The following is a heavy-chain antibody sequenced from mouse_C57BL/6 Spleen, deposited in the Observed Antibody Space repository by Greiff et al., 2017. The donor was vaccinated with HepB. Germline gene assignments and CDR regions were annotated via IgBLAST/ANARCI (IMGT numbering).Heavy chain of an antibody. Sequence: QVQLKESGPGLVQPSQSLSITCTVSGFSLTSYGVHWVRQSPGKGLEWLGVIWSGGSTDYNAAFISRLSISKDNSKSQVFFKMNSLQADDTAIYYCARKMRITTSLYYAMDYWGQGTSVTVSS. J-gene: IGHJ4*01. CDR3: ARKMRITTSLYYAMDY. CDR2: IWSGGST. V-gene: IGHV2-2*01. CDR1: GFSLTSYG. D-gene: IGHD2-4*01.